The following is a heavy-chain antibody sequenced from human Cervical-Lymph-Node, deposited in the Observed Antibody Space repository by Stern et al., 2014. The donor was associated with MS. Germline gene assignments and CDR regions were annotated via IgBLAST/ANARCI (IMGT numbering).Heavy chain of an antibody. CDR3: ARSSTVTPNAFDI. CDR1: GGSISSGGYS. Sequence: QLVESGPGLVKPSQTLSLTCAVSGGSISSGGYSWSWIRQPPGKGLEWIGYIYHSGSTYYNPSLKSRITLSVDRSKNHFSLKLSSVTAADTAVYYCARSSTVTPNAFDIWGQGTMVTVSS. V-gene: IGHV4-30-2*01. CDR2: IYHSGST. D-gene: IGHD4-17*01. J-gene: IGHJ3*02.